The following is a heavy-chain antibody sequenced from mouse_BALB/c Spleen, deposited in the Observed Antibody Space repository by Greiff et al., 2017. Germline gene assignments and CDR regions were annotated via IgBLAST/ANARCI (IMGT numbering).Heavy chain of an antibody. CDR1: GFNIKDTY. J-gene: IGHJ3*01. CDR2: IDPANGNT. V-gene: IGHV14-3*02. Sequence: DVQLVESGAELVKPGASVKLSCTASGFNIKDTYMHWVKQRPEQGLEWIGRIDPANGNTKYDPKFQGKATITADTSSNTAYLQLSSLTSEDTAVYYCAMTLAYWGQGTLVTVSA. CDR3: AMTLAY.